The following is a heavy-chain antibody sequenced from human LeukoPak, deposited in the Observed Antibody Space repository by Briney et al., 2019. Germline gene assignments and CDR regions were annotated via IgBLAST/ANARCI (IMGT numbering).Heavy chain of an antibody. CDR1: NGSISSYY. Sequence: SETLSLTCTVSNGSISSYYWSWIRQPPGKGLEGIGYIYYSGGTNYNPSLKSRVTISIDTSKNQFSLKLSSVTAADTAVYFCAKQRWSTTFYYYGMDVWGQGTTVTVSS. V-gene: IGHV4-59*08. J-gene: IGHJ6*02. CDR3: AKQRWSTTFYYYGMDV. D-gene: IGHD2/OR15-2a*01. CDR2: IYYSGGT.